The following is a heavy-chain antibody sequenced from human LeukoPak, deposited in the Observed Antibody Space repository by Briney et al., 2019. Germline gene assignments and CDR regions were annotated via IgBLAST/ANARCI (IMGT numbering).Heavy chain of an antibody. D-gene: IGHD3-9*01. V-gene: IGHV3-30*02. CDR3: AKGELRYFDWLSLDW. J-gene: IGHJ4*02. CDR2: IRYDGSNK. CDR1: GFTFSSYG. Sequence: GGSLRLSCAASGFTFSSYGMHWVRQAPGKGLEWVAFIRYDGSNKYYADSVKGRFTISRDNSKNTLYLQMNSLRAEDTAVYYCAKGELRYFDWLSLDWWGQGTLVTVSS.